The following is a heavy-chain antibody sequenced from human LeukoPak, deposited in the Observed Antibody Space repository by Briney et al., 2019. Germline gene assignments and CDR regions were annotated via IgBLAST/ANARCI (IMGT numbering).Heavy chain of an antibody. J-gene: IGHJ6*02. CDR3: VKDNRRYCTNGVCYGSWGMDV. D-gene: IGHD2-8*01. Sequence: GGSLRLSCAASGFTFDDYAMHWVRQAPGKGLEWVSGISWNSGSIGYVDSVKGRFTISRDNAKNSLYLQMNSLRAEDTAVYYRVKDNRRYCTNGVCYGSWGMDVWGQGTTVTVSS. CDR1: GFTFDDYA. V-gene: IGHV3-9*01. CDR2: ISWNSGSI.